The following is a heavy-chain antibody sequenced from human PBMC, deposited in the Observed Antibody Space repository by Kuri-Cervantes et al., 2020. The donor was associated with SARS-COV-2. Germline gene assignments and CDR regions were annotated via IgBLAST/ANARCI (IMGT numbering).Heavy chain of an antibody. Sequence: GESLKISCAASGFTFSSYAMHWVRQAPGKGLEWVAVIPYDGSNKYYADSVKGRFTISRDNSKNTLYLQMNSLRAEDTAVYYCARDSLRGSGSSYYFDYWGQGTLVTVSS. CDR3: ARDSLRGSGSSYYFDY. D-gene: IGHD1-26*01. V-gene: IGHV3-30-3*01. CDR2: IPYDGSNK. J-gene: IGHJ4*02. CDR1: GFTFSSYA.